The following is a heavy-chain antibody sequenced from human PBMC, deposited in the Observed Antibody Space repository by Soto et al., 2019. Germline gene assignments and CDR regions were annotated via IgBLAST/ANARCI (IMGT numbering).Heavy chain of an antibody. V-gene: IGHV1-18*04. CDR3: ARVLRDYDILTGYPITWFDP. D-gene: IGHD3-9*01. CDR2: ISAYNGNT. Sequence: ASVKVSCKASGYTFTSYGSSWERQAPGQGLEWMGWISAYNGNTNYAQKLQGRVTMTTDTSTSTAYMELRSLRSDDTAVYYCARVLRDYDILTGYPITWFDPWGQGTLVTVSS. J-gene: IGHJ5*02. CDR1: GYTFTSYG.